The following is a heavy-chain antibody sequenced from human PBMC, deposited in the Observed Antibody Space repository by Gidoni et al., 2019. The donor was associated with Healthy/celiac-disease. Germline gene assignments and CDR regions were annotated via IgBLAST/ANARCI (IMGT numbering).Heavy chain of an antibody. D-gene: IGHD4-17*01. J-gene: IGHJ5*02. V-gene: IGHV3-30*18. CDR2: ISYDGSNK. CDR3: AKDFYGDYVQGNNWFDP. CDR1: GFPFSSYG. Sequence: QVQLVESGGGVVQPGRSLRLSCAASGFPFSSYGMHWVRQAPGKGLEWVAVISYDGSNKYYADSVKGRFTISRDNSKNTLYLQMNSLRAEDTAVYYCAKDFYGDYVQGNNWFDPWGQGTLVTVSS.